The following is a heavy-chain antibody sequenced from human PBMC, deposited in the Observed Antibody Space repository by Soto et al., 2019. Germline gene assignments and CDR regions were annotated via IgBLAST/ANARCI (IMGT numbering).Heavy chain of an antibody. V-gene: IGHV3-7*01. D-gene: IGHD6-6*01. Sequence: GGSLRLSCAASGFIFSHYWMSWVRQAPGRGLEWVANLKEDGTKTYYVDSMKGRFTISRDNAKNSLFLQMNSLRVEDTAVYYCARIGYSSSSFDFWGQGTLVTVSS. J-gene: IGHJ4*02. CDR1: GFIFSHYW. CDR2: LKEDGTKT. CDR3: ARIGYSSSSFDF.